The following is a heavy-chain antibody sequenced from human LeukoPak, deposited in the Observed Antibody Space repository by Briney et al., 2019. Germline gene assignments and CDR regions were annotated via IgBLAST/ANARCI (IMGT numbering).Heavy chain of an antibody. D-gene: IGHD3-10*01. CDR1: GFTFSSYS. J-gene: IGHJ4*02. V-gene: IGHV3-48*04. Sequence: GGSLRLSCAASGFTFSSYSMDWVRQAPGKGLEWVSFISSSPSTIYYADSVKGRFTISRDNAKNSLYLQMNSLRAEDTAVYYCVLNYGSGSYYLPLWGQGTLVTVSS. CDR3: VLNYGSGSYYLPL. CDR2: ISSSPSTI.